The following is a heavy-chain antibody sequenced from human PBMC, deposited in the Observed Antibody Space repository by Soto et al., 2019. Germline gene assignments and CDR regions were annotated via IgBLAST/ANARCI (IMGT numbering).Heavy chain of an antibody. CDR1: GIIFSNAW. Sequence: EVQLVESGGRLVRPGASLRLSCAASGIIFSNAWMSWVRQAPGKGLEWVGLIKKKADGGTAVYAAPLKGRFTISRDDSKNTVHLQINSLRVEDTAVYYCAKQAGYSSDPFDYWGQGTLVAVSS. V-gene: IGHV3-15*01. CDR2: IKKKADGGTA. J-gene: IGHJ4*02. D-gene: IGHD6-19*01. CDR3: AKQAGYSSDPFDY.